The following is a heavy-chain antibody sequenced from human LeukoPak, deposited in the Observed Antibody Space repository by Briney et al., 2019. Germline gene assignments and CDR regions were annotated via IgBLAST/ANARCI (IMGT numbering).Heavy chain of an antibody. D-gene: IGHD3-10*01. CDR2: IYYSGTT. J-gene: IGHJ4*02. CDR1: GASINTYY. V-gene: IGHV4-59*01. CDR3: ARVLRPMASQYYFDY. Sequence: KPSETLSLTCTVSGASINTYYWSWIRQPPGKGLEWIGYIYYSGTTSYNPSLKTRVTISIDTSKNQFSLKLSSVTAADTAMYYCARVLRPMASQYYFDYWGQGTLVTVSS.